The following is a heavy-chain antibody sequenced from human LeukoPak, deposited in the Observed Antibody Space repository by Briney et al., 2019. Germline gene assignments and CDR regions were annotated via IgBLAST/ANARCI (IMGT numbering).Heavy chain of an antibody. CDR2: IHFTGTT. V-gene: IGHV4-39*01. CDR1: GGSIRSNTNFWGWDSSSY. D-gene: IGHD2-2*02. CDR3: ARQRDTASVGAFDT. Sequence: SETLSLTCSVSGGSIRSNTNFWGWDSSSYWGWIRQPPGKGLEWIGSIHFTGTTYYNSSLQSRLTISVDTSKNLFSLKLTSVTATDTALYYCARQRDTASVGAFDTWGQGTMVIVSP. J-gene: IGHJ3*02.